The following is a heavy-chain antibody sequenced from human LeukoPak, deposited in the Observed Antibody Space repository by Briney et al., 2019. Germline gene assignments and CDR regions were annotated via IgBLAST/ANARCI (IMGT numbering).Heavy chain of an antibody. CDR2: VSYDGINK. D-gene: IGHD4-17*01. Sequence: GGSLRLSCAAAGFTFSSYGMHWVRQAPGKGLEWVAVVSYDGINKYYADSVKGRFTISRDNSKNTLYLQMSSLRAEDTAVYYCARVPDYGDFFDYWGQGTLVTVSS. CDR3: ARVPDYGDFFDY. V-gene: IGHV3-30*19. J-gene: IGHJ4*02. CDR1: GFTFSSYG.